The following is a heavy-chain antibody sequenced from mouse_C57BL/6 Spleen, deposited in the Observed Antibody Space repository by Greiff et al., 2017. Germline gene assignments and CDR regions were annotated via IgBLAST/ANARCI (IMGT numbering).Heavy chain of an antibody. CDR1: GFTFSNYW. V-gene: IGHV6-3*01. Sequence: EVKVEESGGGLVQPGGSMKLSCVASGFTFSNYWMNWVRQSPEKGLEWVAQIRLKSDNYATHYAESVKGRFTISRDDSKSSVYLQMNNLRAEDTGIYYCTGGPLGRRSLYFDVWGTGTTVTVSS. CDR3: TGGPLGRRSLYFDV. D-gene: IGHD4-1*01. J-gene: IGHJ1*03. CDR2: IRLKSDNYAT.